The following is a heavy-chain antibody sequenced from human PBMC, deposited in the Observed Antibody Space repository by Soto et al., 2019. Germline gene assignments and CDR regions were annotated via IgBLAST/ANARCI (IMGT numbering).Heavy chain of an antibody. CDR3: AKEGSSVVVVAAYFDY. D-gene: IGHD2-15*01. CDR1: GFTFSSYG. Sequence: PGGSLRLSCAASGFTFSSYGMHWVRQAPGKGLEWVAVISYDGGNKYYADSVKGRFTISRDNSKNTLYLQMNSLRAEDTAVYYCAKEGSSVVVVAAYFDYWGQGT. CDR2: ISYDGGNK. V-gene: IGHV3-30*18. J-gene: IGHJ4*02.